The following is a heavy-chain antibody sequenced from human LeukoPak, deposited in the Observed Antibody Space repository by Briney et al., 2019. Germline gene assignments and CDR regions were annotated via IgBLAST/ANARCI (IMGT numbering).Heavy chain of an antibody. D-gene: IGHD5-18*01. CDR3: ARERPNTAMGTFDY. CDR2: ISSSSTYI. V-gene: IGHV3-21*01. CDR1: GFTFSSYN. Sequence: GSLRLSCAASGFTFSSYNMNWVRQAPGKGLEWVSSISSSSTYIYYADSVKGRFTISRDNAKNSLYLQMNSLRAEDTAVYYCARERPNTAMGTFDYWGQGTLVTISS. J-gene: IGHJ4*02.